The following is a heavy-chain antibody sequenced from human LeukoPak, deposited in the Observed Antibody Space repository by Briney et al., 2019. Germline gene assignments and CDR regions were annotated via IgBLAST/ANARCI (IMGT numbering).Heavy chain of an antibody. CDR3: ARESGYCSSTSCYTDY. Sequence: PGGSLRLSCAASGFTFSSYSMTWVRQAPGKGLEWVSYISSSSSTIYYADSVKGRFTISRDNAKNSLYLQMNSLRAEDTAVYYCARESGYCSSTSCYTDYWGQGTLDTVSS. CDR1: GFTFSSYS. V-gene: IGHV3-48*04. CDR2: ISSSSSTI. J-gene: IGHJ4*02. D-gene: IGHD2-2*02.